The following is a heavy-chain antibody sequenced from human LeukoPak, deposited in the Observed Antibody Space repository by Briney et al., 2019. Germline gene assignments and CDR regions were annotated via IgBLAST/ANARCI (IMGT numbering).Heavy chain of an antibody. Sequence: SVKVSCKASGGTFSSYAIGWVRQAPGQGLEWMGGIIPIFGTANYAQKFQGRVTITTDESTSTAYMELSSLRSEDTAVYYCARWAGDGYNYYFDYWGQGTLVTVSS. J-gene: IGHJ4*02. D-gene: IGHD5-24*01. CDR1: GGTFSSYA. CDR2: IIPIFGTA. V-gene: IGHV1-69*05. CDR3: ARWAGDGYNYYFDY.